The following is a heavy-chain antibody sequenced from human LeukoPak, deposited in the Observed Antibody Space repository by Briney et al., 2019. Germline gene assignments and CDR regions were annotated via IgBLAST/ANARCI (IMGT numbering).Heavy chain of an antibody. D-gene: IGHD3-10*01. CDR1: GGTFSSYA. Sequence: SVKVSCKASGGTFSSYAISWVRQAPGQGLEWMGGIIPIFGTANYAQKFQGRVTITADESTSTAYMELSSLRSEDTAVYYCARDFQALGRMDVWGQGTTVTVSS. CDR2: IIPIFGTA. J-gene: IGHJ6*02. CDR3: ARDFQALGRMDV. V-gene: IGHV1-69*13.